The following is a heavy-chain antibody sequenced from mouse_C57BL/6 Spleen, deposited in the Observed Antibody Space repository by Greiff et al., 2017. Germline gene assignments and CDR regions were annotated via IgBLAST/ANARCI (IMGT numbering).Heavy chain of an antibody. CDR3: ATYYYGSSYPYYFDY. CDR1: GFNIKDYY. D-gene: IGHD1-1*01. CDR2: SDPEDGET. Sequence: VQLQQSGAELVKPGASVKLSCTASGFNIKDYYMHWVKQRTEQGLEWIGRSDPEDGETKYAPKFQGKATITADTSSNTAYLQLSSLTSEDTAVYYCATYYYGSSYPYYFDYWGQGTTLTVSS. J-gene: IGHJ2*01. V-gene: IGHV14-2*01.